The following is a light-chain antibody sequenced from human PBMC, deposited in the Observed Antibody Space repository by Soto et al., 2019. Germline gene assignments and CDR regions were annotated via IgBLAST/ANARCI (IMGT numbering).Light chain of an antibody. CDR3: HQYNRYPWT. CDR2: KAS. CDR1: QYINKW. V-gene: IGKV1-5*03. J-gene: IGKJ1*01. Sequence: DIQMTQSPSTLSASVRDRVTITCRASQYINKWLAWYQQKPGKAPNLLIYKASSLESGVTSRFSGSGSGTEFTLTISSLQPDDFATYYCHQYNRYPWTFGQWTKVEIK.